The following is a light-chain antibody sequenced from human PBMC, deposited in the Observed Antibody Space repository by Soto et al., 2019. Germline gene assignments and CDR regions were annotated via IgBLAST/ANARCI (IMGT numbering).Light chain of an antibody. CDR2: DAF. Sequence: EIVLTQSPVTLSLSPGERATLYCRASQSVRSYLAWYQQKPGQAPRLLIYDAFKRATGIPARFSGSGSGTDFTLTISSLEPEDFAVYYCQQRSNWPSTFGGGTKVEIK. V-gene: IGKV3-11*01. J-gene: IGKJ4*01. CDR1: QSVRSY. CDR3: QQRSNWPST.